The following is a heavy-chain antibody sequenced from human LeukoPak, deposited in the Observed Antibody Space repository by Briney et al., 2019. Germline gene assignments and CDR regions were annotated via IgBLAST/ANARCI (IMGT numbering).Heavy chain of an antibody. Sequence: ASVKVSCKASGGTFSSYTISWVRQAPGQGLEWMGRIIPILGIANYAQKFQGRVTITADKSTSTAYMELSSLRAEDTAVYFCARGTLGYCNDGTCRTTWGQGTLVTVSS. D-gene: IGHD2-15*01. CDR2: IIPILGIA. CDR1: GGTFSSYT. J-gene: IGHJ5*02. CDR3: ARGTLGYCNDGTCRTT. V-gene: IGHV1-69*02.